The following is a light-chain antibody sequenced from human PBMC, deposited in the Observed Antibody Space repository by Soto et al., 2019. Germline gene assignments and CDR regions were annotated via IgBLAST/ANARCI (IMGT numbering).Light chain of an antibody. CDR2: DAS. Sequence: EVVMTQSPTSLSASPGQRGTLSCRPSQNLRSSLAWYQQRPGQAPRLLIYDASTRATGIPPRFSGGGSGTEFTLTIGGVQSEDFAIYYCQQYSSCSPLTFGRGTKVDI. CDR3: QQYSSCSPLT. V-gene: IGKV3-15*01. CDR1: QNLRSS. J-gene: IGKJ1*01.